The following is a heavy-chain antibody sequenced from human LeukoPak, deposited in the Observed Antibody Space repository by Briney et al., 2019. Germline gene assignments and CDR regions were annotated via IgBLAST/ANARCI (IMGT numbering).Heavy chain of an antibody. Sequence: PGGSLRLSCAASGFTFSSYDMSWVRQAPGKGLEWVSGITGSGGSTYYADSVKGRFTISRDNSQNTLYLQMNSLRAEDTAVYYCAKGHGSGTYWVFNDWGQGTLVTVSS. CDR1: GFTFSSYD. D-gene: IGHD3-10*01. J-gene: IGHJ4*02. CDR2: ITGSGGST. V-gene: IGHV3-23*01. CDR3: AKGHGSGTYWVFND.